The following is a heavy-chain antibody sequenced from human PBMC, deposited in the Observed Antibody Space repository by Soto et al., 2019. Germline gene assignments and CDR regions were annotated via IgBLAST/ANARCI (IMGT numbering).Heavy chain of an antibody. D-gene: IGHD2-15*01. V-gene: IGHV3-30*18. CDR3: AKDPHVVVVVAADEPTFDY. Sequence: GGSLRLSCAASGFTFSSYGMHWVRQAPGKGLEWVAVISYDGSNKYYADSVKGRFTISRDNSKNTLYLQMNSLRAEDTAVYYCAKDPHVVVVVAADEPTFDYWGQGTLVTVPS. CDR2: ISYDGSNK. J-gene: IGHJ4*02. CDR1: GFTFSSYG.